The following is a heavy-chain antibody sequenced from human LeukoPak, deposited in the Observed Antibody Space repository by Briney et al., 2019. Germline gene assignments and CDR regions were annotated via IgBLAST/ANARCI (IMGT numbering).Heavy chain of an antibody. Sequence: SVKVSCKASGGTFSIYAISCVRQAPGQGLEWMGGIIPIFGTANYTQKFQGRVTITADKSTSTAYMELSSLRSEDTAVYYCASAGLVTGLAVGDYWGQGTLVTVSS. CDR3: ASAGLVTGLAVGDY. V-gene: IGHV1-69*06. CDR1: GGTFSIYA. CDR2: IIPIFGTA. D-gene: IGHD6-19*01. J-gene: IGHJ4*02.